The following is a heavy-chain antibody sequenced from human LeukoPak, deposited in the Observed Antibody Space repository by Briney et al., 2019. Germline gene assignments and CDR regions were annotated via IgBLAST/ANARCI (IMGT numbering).Heavy chain of an antibody. CDR3: AKESSNYVSVNWFDP. D-gene: IGHD4-11*01. V-gene: IGHV3-23*01. J-gene: IGHJ5*02. CDR2: ISGSGGST. Sequence: GGSLRLSCAASGFTFSSYAMSWVRQAPGKGLEWGSAISGSGGSTYYADSVKGRFTISRDNSKNTLYLQMNSLRAEDTAVYYCAKESSNYVSVNWFDPWGQGTLVTVSS. CDR1: GFTFSSYA.